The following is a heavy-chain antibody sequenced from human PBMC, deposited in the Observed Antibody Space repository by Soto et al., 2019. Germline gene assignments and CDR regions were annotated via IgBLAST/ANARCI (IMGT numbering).Heavy chain of an antibody. J-gene: IGHJ6*02. D-gene: IGHD3-22*01. CDR2: IIPLFGTG. CDR1: GGTFSSYA. Sequence: QVQLVQSGAEVKKPGSSVKVSCKASGGTFSSYAISWVRQAPGQGLEWMGGIIPLFGTGNHAQKFQGRVTITADKSTSTAYMELISLRSEDTAVYYCARDRSGYYPHGSNHGMDVWGQGTTVTVSS. V-gene: IGHV1-69*06. CDR3: ARDRSGYYPHGSNHGMDV.